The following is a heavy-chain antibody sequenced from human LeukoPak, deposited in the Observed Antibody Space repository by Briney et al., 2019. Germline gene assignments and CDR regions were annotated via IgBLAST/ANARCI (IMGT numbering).Heavy chain of an antibody. CDR3: ARETSKGGSYYDNWFDP. J-gene: IGHJ5*02. D-gene: IGHD1-26*01. V-gene: IGHV3-30-3*01. CDR2: ISYDGSNK. CDR1: GFTFSSYA. Sequence: GGSLRLSCAASGFTFSSYAMHWVRQAPGKGLEWVAVISYDGSNKYYADSVKGRFTISRDNSKNTLYLQMNSLRAEDTAVYYCARETSKGGSYYDNWFDPWGQGTLVTVSS.